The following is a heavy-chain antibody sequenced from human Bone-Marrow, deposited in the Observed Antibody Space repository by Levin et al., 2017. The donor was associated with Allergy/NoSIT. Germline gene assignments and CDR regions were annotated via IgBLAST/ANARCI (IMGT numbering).Heavy chain of an antibody. J-gene: IGHJ3*02. CDR1: GYSISSGYY. V-gene: IGHV4-38-2*01. D-gene: IGHD3-9*01. Sequence: PGGSLRLSCAVSGYSISSGYYWGWIRQPPGKGLEWIGSIYHTGSTYYNPSLMSRVTISVDTSKNQFSLKLNSVTAADTAVYYCARSGPGYFDWLLTFNIWGQGTMVTVSS. CDR3: ARSGPGYFDWLLTFNI. CDR2: IYHTGST.